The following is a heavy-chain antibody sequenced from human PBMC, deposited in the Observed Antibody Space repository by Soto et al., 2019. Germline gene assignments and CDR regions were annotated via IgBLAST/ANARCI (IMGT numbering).Heavy chain of an antibody. V-gene: IGHV4-31*03. D-gene: IGHD5-18*01. CDR3: ARDLYSYGPFDY. CDR2: IYYSGST. J-gene: IGHJ4*02. CDR1: GGSISSGGYY. Sequence: PSETLSLTCTVSGGSISSGGYYWSWIRQHPGKGLEWIGYIYYSGSTYYNPSLKSRVTISVDTSKNQFSLKLSSVTAADTAVYHCARDLYSYGPFDYWGQGTRVTVSS.